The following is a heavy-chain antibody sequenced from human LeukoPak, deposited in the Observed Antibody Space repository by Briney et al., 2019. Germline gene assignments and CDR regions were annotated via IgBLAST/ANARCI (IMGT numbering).Heavy chain of an antibody. Sequence: SETLSLTCTVSGGSISSYYWNWIRQPPGKGLEWIGEINHSGSTNYNPSLKSRVTISVDTSKNQFSLNLSSVTAADTAVYYCARAIRGYSYGYNFDYWGQGTLVTVSS. J-gene: IGHJ4*02. V-gene: IGHV4-34*01. CDR1: GGSISSYY. CDR3: ARAIRGYSYGYNFDY. CDR2: INHSGST. D-gene: IGHD5-18*01.